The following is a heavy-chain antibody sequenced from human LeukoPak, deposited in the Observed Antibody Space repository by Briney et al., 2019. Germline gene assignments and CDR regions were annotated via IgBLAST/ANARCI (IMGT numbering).Heavy chain of an antibody. D-gene: IGHD2-2*01. CDR3: AKSSDVIVLPASMWFDP. Sequence: PGGSLRLSCAASRFTFSPYAMSWVRQAPGNGLEWVSLISGTGTNTYYAASVKGRFTISRDNSKSTLYLQMNSLSAEDTAVYYCAKSSDVIVLPASMWFDPWGQGTLVTVSS. CDR2: ISGTGTNT. V-gene: IGHV3-23*01. J-gene: IGHJ5*02. CDR1: RFTFSPYA.